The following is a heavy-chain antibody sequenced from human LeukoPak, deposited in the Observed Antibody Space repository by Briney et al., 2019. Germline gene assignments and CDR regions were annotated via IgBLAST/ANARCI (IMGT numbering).Heavy chain of an antibody. Sequence: ASVKVSCKASGYTFTSYYMHWVRQAPGQRLEWMGGINAGNGNTKYSQKFQGRVTITRDTSASTAYMDLSSLRSEDTAVYYCAMGRFYDSSGYYCAYWGQGTLVTVSS. CDR1: GYTFTSYY. V-gene: IGHV1-3*01. D-gene: IGHD3-22*01. J-gene: IGHJ4*02. CDR2: INAGNGNT. CDR3: AMGRFYDSSGYYCAY.